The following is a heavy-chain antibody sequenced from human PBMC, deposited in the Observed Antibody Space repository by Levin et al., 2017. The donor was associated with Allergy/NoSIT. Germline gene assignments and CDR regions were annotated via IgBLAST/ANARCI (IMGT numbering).Heavy chain of an antibody. CDR1: GFTFSTYA. Sequence: GGSLRLSCAASGFTFSTYAMHGVRQAPGKGLEGVAVIWYDGSNKYYADSVKGRFTISRDNSKNTLNLQMNSLRAEDTAVYYCARAEAQWNWYQIYYLDYWGQGTLVTVSS. CDR3: ARAEAQWNWYQIYYLDY. J-gene: IGHJ4*02. CDR2: IWYDGSNK. V-gene: IGHV3-33*01. D-gene: IGHD1-7*01.